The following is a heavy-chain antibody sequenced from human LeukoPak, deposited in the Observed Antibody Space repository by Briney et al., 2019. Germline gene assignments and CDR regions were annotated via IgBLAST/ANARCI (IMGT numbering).Heavy chain of an antibody. CDR1: GFTFSNAW. J-gene: IGHJ4*02. D-gene: IGHD3-10*01. CDR3: TTEGTHYYYGSGTYPPKDY. V-gene: IGHV3-15*01. CDR2: IKSKTDGGTT. Sequence: GGSLRLSCAASGFTFSNAWMSWVRQAPGKGLEWVGRIKSKTDGGTTDYAAPVKGRFTISRDDSKNTLYLEMNSLKTEDTAVYYCTTEGTHYYYGSGTYPPKDYWGQGTLVTVSS.